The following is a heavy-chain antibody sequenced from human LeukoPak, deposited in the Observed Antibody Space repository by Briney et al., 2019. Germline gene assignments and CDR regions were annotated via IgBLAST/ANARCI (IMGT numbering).Heavy chain of an antibody. V-gene: IGHV1-69*04. CDR2: IIPVLVST. Sequence: ASVKVSCRGSGGTLSNTVITWVRQAPGQGLEWMGRIIPVLVSTNYAPQFHARVTITADKSTNTAYMDLSSLTSEDTAVYYCARDLGLTYDDYGDYYYDYWGQGTLVTVSS. CDR3: ARDLGLTYDDYGDYYYDY. J-gene: IGHJ4*02. D-gene: IGHD4-17*01. CDR1: GGTLSNTV.